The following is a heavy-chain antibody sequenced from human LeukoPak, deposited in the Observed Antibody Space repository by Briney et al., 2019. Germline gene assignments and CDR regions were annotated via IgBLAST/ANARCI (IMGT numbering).Heavy chain of an antibody. CDR3: ARNRYRPGYFDL. CDR1: GGSSVVTT. D-gene: IGHD5-18*01. V-gene: IGHV4-34*01. Sequence: SETLSPTCAVYGGSSVVTTGAGSASSPGGGWSGLGEINHSGSTNYNPSLKSRVTISVDTSKNQFSLKLTSVTAADTAVYYCARNRYRPGYFDLWGRGTLVTVSS. J-gene: IGHJ2*01. CDR2: INHSGST.